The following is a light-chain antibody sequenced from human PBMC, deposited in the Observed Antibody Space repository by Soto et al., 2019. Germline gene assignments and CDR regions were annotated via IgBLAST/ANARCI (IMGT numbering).Light chain of an antibody. CDR3: SSYTSSSTWV. V-gene: IGLV1-40*01. J-gene: IGLJ3*02. CDR2: GHN. Sequence: QTVVTQPPSVSGAPGQRVTISCTGSTTNIGAGYEVHWYQQRPGTAPKLLVSGHNIRPSGVPDRFSGSKSGTSASLAISGLQAEDEADYYCSSYTSSSTWVFGGGTKLTVL. CDR1: TTNIGAGYE.